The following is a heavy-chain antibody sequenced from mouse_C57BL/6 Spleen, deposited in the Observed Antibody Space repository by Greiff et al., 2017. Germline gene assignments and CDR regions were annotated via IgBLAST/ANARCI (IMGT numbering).Heavy chain of an antibody. CDR2: FYPGSGSM. Sequence: VQLQQSGAELVKPGASVKLSCKASGYTFTEYTIHWVKQRPGKGLEWIGGFYPGSGSMKYKEKFKDKATLTADKSSSTVYMELRRLTSEDSAGYVCARHPQTGQAAGWFADWGRGTLVTVSA. D-gene: IGHD3-2*02. CDR3: ARHPQTGQAAGWFAD. CDR1: GYTFTEYT. J-gene: IGHJ3*01. V-gene: IGHV1-62-2*01.